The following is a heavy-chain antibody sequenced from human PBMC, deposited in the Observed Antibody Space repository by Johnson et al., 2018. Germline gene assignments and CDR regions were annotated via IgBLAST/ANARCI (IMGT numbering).Heavy chain of an antibody. D-gene: IGHD6-13*01. J-gene: IGHJ3*02. CDR2: IRQDGSEK. V-gene: IGHV3-7*01. Sequence: VQLVQSGGGLVQPGGSLRLSCAASGFTFSRYWMTWVRQAPGKGLEWVANIRQDGSEKFYVDSVKGRFTISRDNAKNSLYLQMNSLRAEETAVYYCARDLSPGQGIDAFDIWGQGTMVTVSS. CDR1: GFTFSRYW. CDR3: ARDLSPGQGIDAFDI.